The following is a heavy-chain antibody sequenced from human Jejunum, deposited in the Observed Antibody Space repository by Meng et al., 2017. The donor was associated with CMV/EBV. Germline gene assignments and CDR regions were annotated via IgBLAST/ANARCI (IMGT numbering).Heavy chain of an antibody. D-gene: IGHD2-21*02. CDR2: IRSRDYGETT. J-gene: IGHJ4*02. CDR3: SRGVTGTEY. Sequence: CIGSGFTFGAYGMTWVRQAPGRGLEWASFIRSRDYGETTGYAASVEGRFTISRDDFGGIVYLQMNSLKTEDTGVYFCSRGVTGTEYWGRGTEVTVSS. CDR1: GFTFGAYG. V-gene: IGHV3-49*04.